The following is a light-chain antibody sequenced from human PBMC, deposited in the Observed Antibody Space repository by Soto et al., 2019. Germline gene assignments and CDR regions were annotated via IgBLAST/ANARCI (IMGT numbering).Light chain of an antibody. J-gene: IGLJ2*01. V-gene: IGLV2-8*01. CDR1: SSDVGGYNY. CDR2: EVS. CDR3: SSYAGSNNLV. Sequence: QSALTQPPSASGSPGQSVTISCTGTSSDVGGYNYASWYQQHPGKAPKLMISEVSKRPSGVPDRFSGSKSGNTASLTVSGLQAEDEADYYCSSYAGSNNLVFGGGTKRTVL.